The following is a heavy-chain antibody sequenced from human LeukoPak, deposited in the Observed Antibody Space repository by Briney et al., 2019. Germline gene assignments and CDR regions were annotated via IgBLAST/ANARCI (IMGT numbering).Heavy chain of an antibody. J-gene: IGHJ4*02. D-gene: IGHD1-26*01. Sequence: GGSLRLSCAASGFTLSSYGMHWVRQAPGKGLEWVAVISYDGSNKYYADSVKGRFTISRDNSKNTLYLQMNSLRAEDTAVYYCAKGGKWDVTPFDYWGQGTLVTVSS. CDR2: ISYDGSNK. CDR3: AKGGKWDVTPFDY. V-gene: IGHV3-30*18. CDR1: GFTLSSYG.